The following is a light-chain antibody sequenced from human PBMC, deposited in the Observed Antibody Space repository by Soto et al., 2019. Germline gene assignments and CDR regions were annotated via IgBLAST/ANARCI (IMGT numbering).Light chain of an antibody. Sequence: QSVLTQPASVSGSPGQSITISCTGTSSDVGGYNYVSWYQHHPGKAPKLMIYDVTNRPSGVSNRFSGSKSGNTASLTISGLQAEDEADYYCTSYTTSSPYLVFGVGTKLTVL. J-gene: IGLJ3*02. CDR2: DVT. CDR1: SSDVGGYNY. V-gene: IGLV2-14*03. CDR3: TSYTTSSPYLV.